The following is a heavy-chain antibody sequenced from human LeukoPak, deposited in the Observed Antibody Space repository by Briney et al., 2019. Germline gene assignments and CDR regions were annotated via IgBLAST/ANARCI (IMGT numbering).Heavy chain of an antibody. CDR1: GFTFSDYY. D-gene: IGHD6-19*01. CDR3: ARVTRRAFSGQWQDIDY. Sequence: PGGSLRLSCAASGFTFSDYYMSWVRQAPGKGLEWVSYIGSSSSYTDYADSVKGRFTISRDNAKNSLYLQMNSLRAEDTAVYYCARVTRRAFSGQWQDIDYWGQGTLVTVSS. J-gene: IGHJ4*02. V-gene: IGHV3-11*06. CDR2: IGSSSSYT.